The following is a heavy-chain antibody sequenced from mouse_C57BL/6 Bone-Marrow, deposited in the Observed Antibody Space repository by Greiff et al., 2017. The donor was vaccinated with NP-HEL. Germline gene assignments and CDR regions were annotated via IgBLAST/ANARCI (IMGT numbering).Heavy chain of an antibody. CDR1: GYTFTSYD. J-gene: IGHJ3*01. Sequence: QVQLQQSGPELVKPGASVKLSCKASGYTFTSYDINWVKQRPGQGLEWIGWIYPRDGSTKYNEKFKGKATLTVDTSSSTAYMELHSLTSEDSAVYFCAKGYGYYPAWFAYWGQGTLVTVSA. CDR3: AKGYGYYPAWFAY. D-gene: IGHD2-3*01. V-gene: IGHV1-85*01. CDR2: IYPRDGST.